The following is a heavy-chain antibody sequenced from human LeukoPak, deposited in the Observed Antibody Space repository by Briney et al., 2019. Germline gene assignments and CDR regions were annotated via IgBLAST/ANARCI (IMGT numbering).Heavy chain of an antibody. J-gene: IGHJ4*02. CDR3: ARERGNYYDSSGYLDY. V-gene: IGHV4-30-4*01. D-gene: IGHD3-22*01. Sequence: SQTLSLTCTVSGCTISSGDYYWSWIPPPPGKGLEWFGYIYYSGSTYYNPSLKSRVTISVDTSKNQFSLKLSSVTAADTAVYYCARERGNYYDSSGYLDYWGQGTLVTVSS. CDR2: IYYSGST. CDR1: GCTISSGDYY.